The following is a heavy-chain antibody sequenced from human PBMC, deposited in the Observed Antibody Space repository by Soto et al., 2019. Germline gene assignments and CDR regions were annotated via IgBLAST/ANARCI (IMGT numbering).Heavy chain of an antibody. CDR1: GFTFRTYG. Sequence: VQLVESGGGVVQPGRSLRLSCAASGFTFRTYGRYWVGQAPGKGLEWVAVIWYDASNKYYADSVKGRFTISRDNSENTLYLQMNSLRAEDTAVYYCARGRVDGGELDLWGQGTLVTVSS. CDR2: IWYDASNK. D-gene: IGHD1-26*01. CDR3: ARGRVDGGELDL. J-gene: IGHJ4*02. V-gene: IGHV3-33*01.